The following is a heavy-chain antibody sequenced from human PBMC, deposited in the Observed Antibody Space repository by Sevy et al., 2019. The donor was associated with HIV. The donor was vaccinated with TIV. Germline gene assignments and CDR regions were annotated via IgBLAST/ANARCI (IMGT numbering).Heavy chain of an antibody. Sequence: SETLSLTCAVSGYSITTGYYWGWIRQPPGKGLEWIGSVNHRGTTYYNPSLKSRVGISRDTSKNQFSLKLNSVTAADTAMYYCARAYDSSGYPTLPKDHWGQGSLVTVS. CDR3: ARAYDSSGYPTLPKDH. CDR1: GYSITTGYY. D-gene: IGHD3-22*01. J-gene: IGHJ4*02. V-gene: IGHV4-38-2*01. CDR2: VNHRGTT.